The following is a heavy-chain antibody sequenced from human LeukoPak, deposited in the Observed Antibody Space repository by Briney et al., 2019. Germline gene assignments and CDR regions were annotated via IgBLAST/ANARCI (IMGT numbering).Heavy chain of an antibody. J-gene: IGHJ5*02. CDR2: INHSGST. V-gene: IGHV4-34*01. CDR1: GGSFSGYY. Sequence: PSETLSLTCAVYGGSFSGYYWSWIRQPPGKGLEWIGEINHSGSTNYNPSLKSRVTISVDTSKNQFSLKLSSVTAADTAVYYCARDRGSGRSSGWFDPWGQGTLVTVSS. D-gene: IGHD6-19*01. CDR3: ARDRGSGRSSGWFDP.